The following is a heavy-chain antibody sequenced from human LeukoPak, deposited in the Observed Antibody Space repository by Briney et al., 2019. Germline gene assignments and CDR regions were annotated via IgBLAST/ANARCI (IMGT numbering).Heavy chain of an antibody. Sequence: SETLSLTCAVYGGSFSGNYWSWIRQPPGKGLEWIGEINHSGSTNYNPSLKSRVTISVDTSKNQFSLKLSSVTAADTAVYYCARDPSAMVRGRYFDLWGRGTLVTVSS. D-gene: IGHD3-10*01. CDR1: GGSFSGNY. J-gene: IGHJ2*01. V-gene: IGHV4-34*01. CDR2: INHSGST. CDR3: ARDPSAMVRGRYFDL.